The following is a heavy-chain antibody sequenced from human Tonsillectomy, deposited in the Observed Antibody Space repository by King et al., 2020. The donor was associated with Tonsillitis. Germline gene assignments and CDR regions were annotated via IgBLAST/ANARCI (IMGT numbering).Heavy chain of an antibody. D-gene: IGHD3-22*01. CDR2: IYYSGST. CDR3: ARNYYDSSDAFDI. CDR1: GGSISSYY. V-gene: IGHV4-59*01. Sequence: QVPLQESGPGLVKPSETLSLTCTVSGGSISSYYWSWIRQPPGKGLEWIGYIYYSGSTNYNPSLKSRVTISVDPSKNQFSLKLSSVTAADTAVYYCARNYYDSSDAFDIWGQGTMVTVSS. J-gene: IGHJ3*02.